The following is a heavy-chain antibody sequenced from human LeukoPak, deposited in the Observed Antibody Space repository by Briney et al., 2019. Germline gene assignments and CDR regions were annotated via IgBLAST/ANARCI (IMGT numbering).Heavy chain of an antibody. V-gene: IGHV3-9*01. CDR1: GFTFDDYA. Sequence: GGSLRLSCAASGFTFDDYAMPWVRQAPGKGLEWVSGITWNRDNIGYGDSVKGRFTISRDNVKNVLYLQMTSLRPEDTALYYCAKDLSSAITSALVLDVWGQGTTVIVSS. CDR2: ITWNRDNI. D-gene: IGHD3-22*01. J-gene: IGHJ6*02. CDR3: AKDLSSAITSALVLDV.